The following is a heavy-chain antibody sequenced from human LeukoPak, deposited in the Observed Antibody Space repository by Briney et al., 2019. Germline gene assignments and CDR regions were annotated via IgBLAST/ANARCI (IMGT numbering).Heavy chain of an antibody. CDR2: ISSSGSTK. V-gene: IGHV3-48*03. CDR3: AREGYYSSGTDY. D-gene: IGHD3-10*01. J-gene: IGHJ4*02. CDR1: GFTFSSYE. Sequence: TGGSLRLSCAASGFTFSSYEMNWVRQAPGKGLEWVSYISSSGSTKYYADSVKGRFTISRDNAKNSLYLQMNSLRAEDTAVYYCAREGYYSSGTDYWGQGTLVTVSS.